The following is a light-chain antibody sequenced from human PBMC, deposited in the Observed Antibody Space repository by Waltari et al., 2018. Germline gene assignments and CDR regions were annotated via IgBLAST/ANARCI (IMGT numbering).Light chain of an antibody. Sequence: EIVLTQSPATLSLSPGERATLSCRASQSVNSYVAWYQQKPGQAPRLLIYDASNRATGIPARFSGSGFGTDFTLTISSLEPEDFAVYYCQQRSNWPLTFGGGTKVEIK. CDR2: DAS. CDR3: QQRSNWPLT. J-gene: IGKJ4*01. V-gene: IGKV3-11*01. CDR1: QSVNSY.